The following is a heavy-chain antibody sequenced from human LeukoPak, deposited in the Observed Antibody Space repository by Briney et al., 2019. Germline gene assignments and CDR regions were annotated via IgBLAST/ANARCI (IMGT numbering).Heavy chain of an antibody. Sequence: GGSLRLSCTASVFAFSNYEMTWVRQTPGKGLEWVTVISNDGSNKYYADSVKGRFTVSRDNSRNTLFLEMNSLRTEDTSVYYCARSGCSSTTCSPEYWGQGTLVSVSS. J-gene: IGHJ4*02. CDR2: ISNDGSNK. V-gene: IGHV3-30-3*01. D-gene: IGHD2-2*01. CDR3: ARSGCSSTTCSPEY. CDR1: VFAFSNYE.